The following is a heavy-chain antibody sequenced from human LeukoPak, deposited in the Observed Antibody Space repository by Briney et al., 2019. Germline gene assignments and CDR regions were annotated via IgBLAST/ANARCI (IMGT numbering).Heavy chain of an antibody. Sequence: GGSLRLSCAASGFTFSTYGMSWVRQAPGKGLEWGSAISGSGGSTNYADSVKGRFTISRDNSKNTVYLQMNSLRTADTASYYCATLTPPYNWHDLDFDYWGQGTLVTVSS. CDR2: ISGSGGST. CDR1: GFTFSTYG. J-gene: IGHJ4*02. CDR3: ATLTPPYNWHDLDFDY. D-gene: IGHD1-1*01. V-gene: IGHV3-23*01.